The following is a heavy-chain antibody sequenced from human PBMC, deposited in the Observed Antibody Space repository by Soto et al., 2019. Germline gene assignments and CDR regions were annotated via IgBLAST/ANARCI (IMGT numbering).Heavy chain of an antibody. CDR1: GFTFSSYA. CDR3: AKDRRVTVTPEGFDY. Sequence: EVQLLESGGGLVQPGGSLRLSCAASGFTFSSYAMSWVHQAPGKGLEWVSAISGSGGSTYYADSVKGRFTISRDNSKNTLYLQMNSLRAEDTAVYYCAKDRRVTVTPEGFDYWGQGTLVTVSS. D-gene: IGHD4-17*01. J-gene: IGHJ4*02. V-gene: IGHV3-23*01. CDR2: ISGSGGST.